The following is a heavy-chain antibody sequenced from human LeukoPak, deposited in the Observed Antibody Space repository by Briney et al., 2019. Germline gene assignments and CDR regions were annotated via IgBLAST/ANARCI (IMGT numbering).Heavy chain of an antibody. Sequence: SVTVSCKASGGTFSSYAISWVRQAPGQGLEWMGGIIPIFGTANYAQKFQGRVTITTDESTSTAYMELSSLRSEDTAVYYCARDYFDYVFWSGQGDWGQGTLVTVSS. CDR1: GGTFSSYA. D-gene: IGHD3-3*01. J-gene: IGHJ4*02. CDR2: IIPIFGTA. V-gene: IGHV1-69*05. CDR3: ARDYFDYVFWSGQGD.